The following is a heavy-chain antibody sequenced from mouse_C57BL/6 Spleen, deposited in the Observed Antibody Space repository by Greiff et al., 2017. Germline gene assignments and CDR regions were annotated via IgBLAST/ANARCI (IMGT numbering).Heavy chain of an antibody. Sequence: DVQLVESGGDLVKPGGSLKLSCAASGFTFSSYGMSWVRQTPDKRLEWVATISSGGSYTYYPDSVKGRFTISRDNAKNTLYLQMSSLKSEDTAMYYCARHGDNFPFDYWGQGTTLTVSS. V-gene: IGHV5-6*01. D-gene: IGHD1-3*01. J-gene: IGHJ2*01. CDR2: ISSGGSYT. CDR3: ARHGDNFPFDY. CDR1: GFTFSSYG.